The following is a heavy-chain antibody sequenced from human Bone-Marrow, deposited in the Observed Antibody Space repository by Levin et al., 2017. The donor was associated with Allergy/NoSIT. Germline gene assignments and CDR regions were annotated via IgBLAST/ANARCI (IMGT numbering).Heavy chain of an antibody. V-gene: IGHV1-69*04. J-gene: IGHJ4*02. Sequence: SVKVSCKASGGTFSSYAISWVRQAPGQGLEWMGRIIPILGIANYAQKFQGRVTITADKSTSTAYMELSSLRSEDTAVYYCARGAALGPDCGGDCYSFDYWGQGTLVTVSS. D-gene: IGHD2-21*02. CDR3: ARGAALGPDCGGDCYSFDY. CDR2: IIPILGIA. CDR1: GGTFSSYA.